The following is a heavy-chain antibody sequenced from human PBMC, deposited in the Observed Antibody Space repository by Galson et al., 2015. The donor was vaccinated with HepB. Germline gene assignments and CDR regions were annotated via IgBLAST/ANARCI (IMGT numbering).Heavy chain of an antibody. J-gene: IGHJ6*02. Sequence: CAISGDSVSSNSAAWNWIRQSPSRGLEWLGRTYYRSKWYNDYAVSVKSRITINPDTAKNQFSLQLNSVTPEDTAVYYCARGYSSSLYSSGYYGIDVWGQWSTVTVSS. CDR3: ARGYSSSLYSSGYYGIDV. CDR1: GDSVSSNSAA. V-gene: IGHV6-1*01. CDR2: TYYRSKWYN. D-gene: IGHD6-13*01.